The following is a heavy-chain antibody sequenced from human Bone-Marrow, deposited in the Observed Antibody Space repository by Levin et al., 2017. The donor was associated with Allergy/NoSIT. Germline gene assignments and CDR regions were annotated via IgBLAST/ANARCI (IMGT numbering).Heavy chain of an antibody. J-gene: IGHJ3*01. CDR1: GFTFSNYW. CDR3: AGDGLGRVRALEV. CDR2: ISTDGSRT. D-gene: IGHD3/OR15-3a*01. V-gene: IGHV3-74*01. Sequence: PGGSLRLSCAASGFTFSNYWMHWVRQVPGKGLVWVSRISTDGSRTTYADGVKGRFTISRDNAKNTLYLEMDSLRAADTAVYYCAGDGLGRVRALEVWGQGTKVAVSS.